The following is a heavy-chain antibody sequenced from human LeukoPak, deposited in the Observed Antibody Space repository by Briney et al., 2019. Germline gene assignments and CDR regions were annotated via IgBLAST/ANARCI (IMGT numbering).Heavy chain of an antibody. CDR2: ISAYNGNT. CDR1: RYTLPRYG. V-gene: IGHV1-18*01. CDR3: GGGLVSDGFDP. Sequence: ASVTVSCQASRYTLPRYGISWVGQAPGQERAWMGWISAYNGNTNYAQKLHGRGTMTTDTSTSTAYMELRSLRSDDTAVYYCGGGLVSDGFDPWGQGTLVTVSS. J-gene: IGHJ5*02. D-gene: IGHD3-9*01.